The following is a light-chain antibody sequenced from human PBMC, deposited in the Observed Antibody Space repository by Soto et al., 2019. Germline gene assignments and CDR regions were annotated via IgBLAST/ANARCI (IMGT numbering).Light chain of an antibody. J-gene: IGLJ1*01. Sequence: QSALTQPASVSGSPGQSITISCTGTSSDVGSYNLVSWYQQHPGKAPKLMIYDVSRRPSGVPDRFSGSKSGNTASLTISGLQAEDEADYYCCSYAGSYTYVFGTGTKLTVL. CDR1: SSDVGSYNL. CDR2: DVS. V-gene: IGLV2-11*01. CDR3: CSYAGSYTYV.